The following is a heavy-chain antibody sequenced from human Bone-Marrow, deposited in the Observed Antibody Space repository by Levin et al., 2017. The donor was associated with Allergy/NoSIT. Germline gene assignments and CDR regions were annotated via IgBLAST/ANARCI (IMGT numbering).Heavy chain of an antibody. J-gene: IGHJ3*02. V-gene: IGHV1-69*06. CDR2: IHPKLGTT. CDR3: ARDHEDYYETSGYLAFDM. Sequence: ASVKVSCKASGGTFSNFGVNWVRQAPGEGLEWVGGIHPKLGTTNYAQKFQGRASITADTSTSTVYDDTAVYYCARDHEDYYETSGYLAFDMWGQGTMVTVSS. D-gene: IGHD3-22*01. CDR1: GGTFSNFG.